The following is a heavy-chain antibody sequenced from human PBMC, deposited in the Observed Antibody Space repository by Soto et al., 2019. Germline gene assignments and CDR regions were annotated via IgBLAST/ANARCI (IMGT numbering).Heavy chain of an antibody. CDR1: GGSISSGGYS. V-gene: IGHV4-30-2*01. CDR3: ARVPGL. CDR2: IYDSGNT. J-gene: IGHJ2*01. Sequence: QLQLQESGSGLVKPSQTLSLTCAVSGGSISSGGYSWSWIRQPPGKGLEWIGYIYDSGNTHYSLSLKIRINLSVDRSKNQFSLELSSVNDADPAVYYCARVPGLWGRGTLVTVSS.